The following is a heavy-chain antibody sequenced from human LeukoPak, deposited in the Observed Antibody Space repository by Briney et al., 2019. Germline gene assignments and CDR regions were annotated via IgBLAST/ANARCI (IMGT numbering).Heavy chain of an antibody. CDR1: GFTFSSYG. V-gene: IGHV3-30*02. D-gene: IGHD2-15*01. J-gene: IGHJ5*02. CDR2: IRYDGSSK. Sequence: GGSLRLSCAASGFTFSSYGMHWVRQAPGKGLEWVAFIRYDGSSKYYADSVKGRFTISRDNSKNTLYLQMNSLRAEDTAVYYCAKGPYCSGGSCAKGYWFDPWGQGTPVTVSS. CDR3: AKGPYCSGGSCAKGYWFDP.